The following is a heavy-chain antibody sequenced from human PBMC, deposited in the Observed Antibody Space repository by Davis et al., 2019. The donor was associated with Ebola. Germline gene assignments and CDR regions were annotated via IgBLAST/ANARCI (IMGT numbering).Heavy chain of an antibody. D-gene: IGHD4-17*01. J-gene: IGHJ4*02. CDR2: INPNSGGT. Sequence: ASVKVSCKASGYTFTGYYMHWVRQAPGQGLEWMGRINPNSGGTNYAQKFQGRVTMTRDTSMSTVYMDLSSLTSDDTAVYYCAREYPGDYNFDYWGQGTLVTVSS. CDR3: AREYPGDYNFDY. CDR1: GYTFTGYY. V-gene: IGHV1-2*06.